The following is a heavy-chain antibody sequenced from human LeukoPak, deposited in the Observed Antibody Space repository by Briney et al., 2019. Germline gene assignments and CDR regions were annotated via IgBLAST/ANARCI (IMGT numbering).Heavy chain of an antibody. CDR1: GFTVSSNY. V-gene: IGHV3-53*01. D-gene: IGHD7-27*01. J-gene: IGHJ4*02. CDR3: ATSNWGRYYFDY. CDR2: IYSGGST. Sequence: PGGSLRLSCAASGFTVSSNYMSWVRQAPGKGLEWVSVIYSGGSTYYADSVKGRFTISRDNSKNTLYLQMNSLRAEDTAVYYCATSNWGRYYFDYWGQGTLVTVSS.